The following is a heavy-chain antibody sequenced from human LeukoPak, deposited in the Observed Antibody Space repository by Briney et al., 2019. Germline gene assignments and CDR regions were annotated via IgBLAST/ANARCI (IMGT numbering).Heavy chain of an antibody. J-gene: IGHJ4*02. V-gene: IGHV3-48*03. Sequence: GGSLRLSCAASGFTFSSYEMNWVRQAPGKGLEWVSYISSSGSTIYYADSVKGRFTISRDNAKNSLYLQMNSLRAEDTAVYYCASDLIAAAGKFETYWGQGTLVTVSS. CDR3: ASDLIAAAGKFETY. CDR2: ISSSGSTI. CDR1: GFTFSSYE. D-gene: IGHD6-13*01.